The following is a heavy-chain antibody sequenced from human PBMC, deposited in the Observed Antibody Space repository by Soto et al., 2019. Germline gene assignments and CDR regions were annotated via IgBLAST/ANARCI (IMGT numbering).Heavy chain of an antibody. CDR1: GYTFITYG. D-gene: IGHD3-22*01. CDR3: ARGPTDYYDNSANYFLDY. V-gene: IGHV1-18*01. CDR2: ISTYNGNT. Sequence: QVQLVQSGAEVKKPGASVKVSCKASGYTFITYGVSWVRQAPGQGLDCLGWISTYNGNTRYAERLQCRVTMTTETTTNTAYMGLRNLRSDDTAVYYCARGPTDYYDNSANYFLDYWGQGTLVTVSS. J-gene: IGHJ4*02.